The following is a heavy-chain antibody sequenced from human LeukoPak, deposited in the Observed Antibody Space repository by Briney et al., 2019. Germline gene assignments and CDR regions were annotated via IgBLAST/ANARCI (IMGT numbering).Heavy chain of an antibody. CDR3: ARRSPPDYYDSSGQYDH. V-gene: IGHV4-39*01. Sequence: SETLSLTCTVSGVSIGSSTYFWGWIRQPPGTGLEWIGSIYYSGSTYYNPSLKSRVTISVDTSKNQFSLKLSSVTAADTAVYYCARRSPPDYYDSSGQYDHWGQGTLVTVSS. CDR2: IYYSGST. CDR1: GVSIGSSTYF. D-gene: IGHD3-22*01. J-gene: IGHJ4*02.